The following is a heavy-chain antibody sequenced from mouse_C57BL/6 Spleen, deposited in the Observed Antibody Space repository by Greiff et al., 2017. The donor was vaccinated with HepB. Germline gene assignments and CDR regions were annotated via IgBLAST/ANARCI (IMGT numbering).Heavy chain of an antibody. CDR2: ISNGGGST. Sequence: EVMLVESGGGLVQPGGSLKLSCAASGFTFSDYYMYWVRQTPEKRLEWVAYISNGGGSTYYPDTVKGRFTISRDNAKNTLYLQMSRLKSEDTAMYYCARDYYGYFDYWGQGTTLTVSS. J-gene: IGHJ2*01. CDR3: ARDYYGYFDY. V-gene: IGHV5-12*01. D-gene: IGHD1-1*01. CDR1: GFTFSDYY.